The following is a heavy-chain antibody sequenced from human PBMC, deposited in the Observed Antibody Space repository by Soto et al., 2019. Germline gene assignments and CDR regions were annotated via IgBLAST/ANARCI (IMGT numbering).Heavy chain of an antibody. V-gene: IGHV4-34*01. CDR2: INHSGST. D-gene: IGHD6-19*01. Sequence: SDTLSLTCAVYGGSFSGYYWSWIRQPPGKGLEWIGEINHSGSTNYNPSLKSRVTISVDKSKNQFSLKLSSVTAADTAVYYCARAGDSSGWYNYYYGMDVWGQGTTVTVSS. CDR3: ARAGDSSGWYNYYYGMDV. J-gene: IGHJ6*02. CDR1: GGSFSGYY.